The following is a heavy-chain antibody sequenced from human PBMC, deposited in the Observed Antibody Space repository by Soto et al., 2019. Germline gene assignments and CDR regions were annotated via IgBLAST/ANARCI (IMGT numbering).Heavy chain of an antibody. CDR3: VGLAYGNSVGDY. Sequence: SETLSLTCTVSSGSMKTSRYYWGWIRQPPGKGLEWIASVYYSGSIDYNPSLKSRVSISVDTSKSQFSLKLSSVTAADTSVYYCVGLAYGNSVGDYWGPGTLVTVFS. J-gene: IGHJ4*02. D-gene: IGHD2-21*01. CDR1: SGSMKTSRYY. CDR2: VYYSGSI. V-gene: IGHV4-39*01.